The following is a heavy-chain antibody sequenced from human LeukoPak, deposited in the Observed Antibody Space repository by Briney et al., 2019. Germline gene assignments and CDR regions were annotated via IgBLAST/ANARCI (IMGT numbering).Heavy chain of an antibody. V-gene: IGHV4-30-4*08. CDR3: ARSLETRYYSYYYGMDV. J-gene: IGHJ6*02. CDR1: GGSFSGYY. Sequence: SETLSLTCAVYGGSFSGYYWSWIRQPPGKGLEWIGYIYYSGSTYYNPSLKSRVTISVDTSKNQFSLKLSSVTAADTAVYYCARSLETRYYSYYYGMDVWGQGTTVTVSS. D-gene: IGHD4-17*01. CDR2: IYYSGST.